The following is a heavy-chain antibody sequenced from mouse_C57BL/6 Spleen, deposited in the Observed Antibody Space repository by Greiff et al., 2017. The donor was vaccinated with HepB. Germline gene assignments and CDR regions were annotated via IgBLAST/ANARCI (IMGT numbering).Heavy chain of an antibody. Sequence: VQLQQSGAELVRPGASVKLSCTASGFNIKDYYMHWVKQRPEQGLEWIGWIDPENGDTKYASKFQGKATITADTSSSTAYLQLSSLTSEDTAVYYCSGRDEAMDYWGQGTSVTVSS. CDR3: SGRDEAMDY. CDR2: IDPENGDT. J-gene: IGHJ4*01. CDR1: GFNIKDYY. D-gene: IGHD1-1*01. V-gene: IGHV14-4*01.